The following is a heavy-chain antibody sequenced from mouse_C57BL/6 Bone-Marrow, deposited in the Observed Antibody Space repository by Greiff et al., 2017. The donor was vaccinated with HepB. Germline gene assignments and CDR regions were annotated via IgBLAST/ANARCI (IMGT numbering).Heavy chain of an antibody. Sequence: EVQRVESGGGLVKPGGSLKLSCAASGFTFSSYAMSWVRQTPEKRLEWVATISDGGSYTYYPDNVKGRLTISRDNAKNNLYLQMSHLKSEDTAMYYCAREGEYYGGSWGYWGQGTTLTVSS. J-gene: IGHJ2*01. D-gene: IGHD1-1*01. CDR3: AREGEYYGGSWGY. CDR2: ISDGGSYT. CDR1: GFTFSSYA. V-gene: IGHV5-4*01.